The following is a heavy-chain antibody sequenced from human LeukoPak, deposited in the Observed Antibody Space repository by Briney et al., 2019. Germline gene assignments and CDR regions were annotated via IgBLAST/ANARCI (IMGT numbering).Heavy chain of an antibody. CDR1: GFTFSDYY. CDR3: VSYHLRGLWLDY. CDR2: ISSSGSTI. V-gene: IGHV3-11*04. D-gene: IGHD5-18*01. J-gene: IGHJ4*02. Sequence: GSLRLSCAASGFTFSDYYMSWIRQAPGKGLEWVSYISSSGSTIYYADSVKGRFTISRDNAKNSLYLQMNSLRAEDTAVYYCVSYHLRGLWLDYWGPGTLVTVSS.